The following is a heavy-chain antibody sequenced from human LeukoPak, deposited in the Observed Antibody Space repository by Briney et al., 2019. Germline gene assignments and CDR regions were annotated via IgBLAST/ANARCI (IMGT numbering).Heavy chain of an antibody. Sequence: PGGSLRLSCAASGFTVSSNYMNCVRQAPGKGLEWVSVLYYGGMTYYADSVKGRFTISRDRSKNTLYLQMNSLRAEDTAVYYCVRGVGVSRFNYLDSWGQGTLVIVSS. CDR2: LYYGGMT. CDR3: VRGVGVSRFNYLDS. V-gene: IGHV3-66*01. D-gene: IGHD6-13*01. CDR1: GFTVSSNY. J-gene: IGHJ4*02.